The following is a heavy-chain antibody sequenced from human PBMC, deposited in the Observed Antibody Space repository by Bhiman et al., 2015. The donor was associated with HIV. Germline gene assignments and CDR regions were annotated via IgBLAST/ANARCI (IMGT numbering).Heavy chain of an antibody. D-gene: IGHD1-20*01. CDR1: GLSLRSYA. J-gene: IGHJ4*02. CDR3: ATLKRDFHNSYFFES. V-gene: IGHV3-23*01. CDR2: ISSGGGST. Sequence: CAASGLSLRSYAINWIRQAPGKGLQWVSVISSGGGSTYYADSVRGRFITSRDNSKQMVYMQMNSLRVDDTAVYYCATLKRDFHNSYFFESWGQGTLVTVSS.